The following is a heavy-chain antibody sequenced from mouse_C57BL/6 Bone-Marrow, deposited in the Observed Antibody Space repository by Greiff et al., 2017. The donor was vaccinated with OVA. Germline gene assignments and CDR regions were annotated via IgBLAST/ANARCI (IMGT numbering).Heavy chain of an antibody. CDR3: ARGGLRRGGYFDY. J-gene: IGHJ2*01. D-gene: IGHD2-4*01. CDR2: IYPGDGDT. V-gene: IGHV1-80*01. CDR1: GYAFSSYW. Sequence: QVQLKESGAELVKPGASVKISCKASGYAFSSYWMNWVKQRPGKGLEWIGQIYPGDGDTNYNGKFKGKATLTADKSSSTAYMQLSSLTSEDSAVYFCARGGLRRGGYFDYWGQGTTLTVSS.